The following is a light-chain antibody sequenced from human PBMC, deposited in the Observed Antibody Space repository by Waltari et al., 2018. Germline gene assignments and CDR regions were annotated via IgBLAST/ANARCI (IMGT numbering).Light chain of an antibody. CDR3: AAWDDSLTAWV. J-gene: IGLJ3*02. V-gene: IGLV1-44*01. Sequence: QSVLTQPPSASGTPGQRVPIPCSGSSSNIGSNIVNWSQQPPGTAPKLLIYTNNQRPAGVPDRFSGSKSGTSASLAISGLQSEDEADYHCAAWDDSLTAWVFGGGTKLTVL. CDR2: TNN. CDR1: SSNIGSNI.